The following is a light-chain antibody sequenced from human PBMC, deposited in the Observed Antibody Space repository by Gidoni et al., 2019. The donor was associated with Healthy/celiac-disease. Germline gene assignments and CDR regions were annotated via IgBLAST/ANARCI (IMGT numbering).Light chain of an antibody. Sequence: DIQMTQYRSTLSASVGDRVTITCRASQSISSWLAWYQPKPGKAPKLLIYDASSLESGVPSRFSGSGSGTEFTLTISSLQPDDFETYYCQQYNSYSRAFGGGTKVEIK. J-gene: IGKJ4*01. CDR2: DAS. CDR1: QSISSW. CDR3: QQYNSYSRA. V-gene: IGKV1-5*01.